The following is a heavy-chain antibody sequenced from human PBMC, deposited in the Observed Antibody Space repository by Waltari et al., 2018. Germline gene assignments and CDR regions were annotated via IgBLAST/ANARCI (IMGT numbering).Heavy chain of an antibody. CDR3: ALPQESSGQSLGWFDP. J-gene: IGHJ5*02. Sequence: QVQLVQSGAEVKKPGASVKVSCKASGYTFTGYYMHWVRQAPGQGLEWMGGINPNSGGTNYAQKFQGRVTMTRETSISTAYMELSRLRSDDTAVYYCALPQESSGQSLGWFDPWGQGTLVTVSS. CDR2: INPNSGGT. V-gene: IGHV1-2*02. D-gene: IGHD6-19*01. CDR1: GYTFTGYY.